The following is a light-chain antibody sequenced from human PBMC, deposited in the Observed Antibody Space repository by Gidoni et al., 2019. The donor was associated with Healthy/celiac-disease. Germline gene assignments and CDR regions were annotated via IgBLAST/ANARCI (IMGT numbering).Light chain of an antibody. J-gene: IGKJ2*01. CDR3: QQYNNLYT. Sequence: DIQLTPSPSTLSASVGDRVTITCRASQSISSWLAWYQQKPGKAPKLLIYKASSLESGVPSRFSGNGSGTEFTLTISSLQPDDVATYYCQQYNNLYTFGQGTKLEIK. V-gene: IGKV1-5*03. CDR1: QSISSW. CDR2: KAS.